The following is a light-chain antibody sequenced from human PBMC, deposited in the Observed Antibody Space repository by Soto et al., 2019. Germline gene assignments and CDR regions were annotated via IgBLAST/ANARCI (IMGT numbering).Light chain of an antibody. Sequence: QSVLTQPPSVSGAPGQRVTISCTGSSSNIGAGYAVHWYQQLPGTAPKLLIYGDTVRPSGVPDRFSGSKSGTSASLAITGLQAEDEADYYCQSYDSSLPVVVFGGGTKLTVL. V-gene: IGLV1-40*01. J-gene: IGLJ2*01. CDR3: QSYDSSLPVVV. CDR1: SSNIGAGYA. CDR2: GDT.